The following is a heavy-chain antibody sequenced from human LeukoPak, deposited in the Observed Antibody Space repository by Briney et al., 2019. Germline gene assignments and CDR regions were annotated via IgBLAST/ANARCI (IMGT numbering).Heavy chain of an antibody. V-gene: IGHV4-4*09. CDR2: IFSSGGT. D-gene: IGHD6-19*01. J-gene: IGHJ4*02. CDR1: GGSVGGFY. CDR3: ATGGAYTSGWYNI. Sequence: SETLSLTCTVSGGSVGGFYWTWIRQPPGGGMQWIGFIFSSGGTNYNPSLKSRVVISTDTSKNQVSLRVTSVTAADTAVYYCATGGAYTSGWYNIWGQGTLVSVSS.